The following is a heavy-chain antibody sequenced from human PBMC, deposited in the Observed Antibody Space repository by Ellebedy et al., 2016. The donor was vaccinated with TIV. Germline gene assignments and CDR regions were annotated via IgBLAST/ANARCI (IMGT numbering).Heavy chain of an antibody. D-gene: IGHD1-26*01. J-gene: IGHJ4*02. Sequence: GESLKISCAASGFTFSSFAMHWVRQAPGKGLEWVAVISYDGSHKFYADSVKGRFTISRDNSKTTLYLQMNSLRADDTAVYYCARISAVGAFDYWGQGALVTVSS. V-gene: IGHV3-30*16. CDR3: ARISAVGAFDY. CDR1: GFTFSSFA. CDR2: ISYDGSHK.